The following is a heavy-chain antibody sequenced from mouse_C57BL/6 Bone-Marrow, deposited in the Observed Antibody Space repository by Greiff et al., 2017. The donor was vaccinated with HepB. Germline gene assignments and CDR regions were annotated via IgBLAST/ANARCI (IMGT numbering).Heavy chain of an antibody. V-gene: IGHV1-39*01. CDR3: AREGYYGSSYVDYFYY. CDR1: GYSFTDYN. CDR2: INPNYGTT. Sequence: VQLQQSGPELVKPGASVKISCKASGYSFTDYNMNWVKQSNGKSLEWIGVINPNYGTTSYNQKFKGKATLTVDKSSSTAYMQLNSLTSEDSAVYYCAREGYYGSSYVDYFYYWGQGTTLTVSS. J-gene: IGHJ2*01. D-gene: IGHD1-1*01.